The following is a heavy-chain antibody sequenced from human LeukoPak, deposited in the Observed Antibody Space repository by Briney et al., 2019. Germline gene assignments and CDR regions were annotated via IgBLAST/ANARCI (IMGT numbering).Heavy chain of an antibody. J-gene: IGHJ3*02. Sequence: PGGSLRLSCAASGFTFSSYWMSWVRQAPGKGLEWVSAIGSYATSTYYADSVKGRFTISRDNSKNTLFLQMNSLTAEDTAIYSCARPRLEYCSGGSCFDAFDIWGQGTMVTVSS. D-gene: IGHD2-15*01. CDR3: ARPRLEYCSGGSCFDAFDI. V-gene: IGHV3-23*01. CDR2: IGSYATST. CDR1: GFTFSSYW.